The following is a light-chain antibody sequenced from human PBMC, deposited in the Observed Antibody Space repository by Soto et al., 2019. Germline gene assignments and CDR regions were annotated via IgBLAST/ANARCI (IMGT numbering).Light chain of an antibody. CDR2: GAS. J-gene: IGKJ5*01. V-gene: IGKV3-15*01. CDR3: QQYNVWPPL. Sequence: EIVMTQSPATLSLSPGERATLSCRASRNVCSKLAWYQQKPGQAPRLLIYGASTRATGIPARFSGSGSGTEFTLIISSLQSEDFAVYYCQQYNVWPPLFGQGTRLEIK. CDR1: RNVCSK.